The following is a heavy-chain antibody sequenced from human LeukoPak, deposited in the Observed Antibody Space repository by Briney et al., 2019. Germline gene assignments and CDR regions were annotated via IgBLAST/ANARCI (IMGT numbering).Heavy chain of an antibody. Sequence: SETLSLTCAVYGDSFKNYYWTWIRQSPEKGLEWIGEINHGGLTSYNPSLESRLTLLVDTSKNQFSLNLRSVTAADTAVYFCARGRVSSSSWYSTYYYYFYMDVWGKGTTVTVSS. CDR1: GDSFKNYY. V-gene: IGHV4-34*01. CDR3: ARGRVSSSSWYSTYYYYFYMDV. D-gene: IGHD6-13*01. J-gene: IGHJ6*03. CDR2: INHGGLT.